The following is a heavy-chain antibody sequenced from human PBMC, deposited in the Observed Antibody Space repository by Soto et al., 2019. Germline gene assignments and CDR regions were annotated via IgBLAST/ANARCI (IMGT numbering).Heavy chain of an antibody. CDR3: ARVPAYYDFWSGYPKVGYGMDV. D-gene: IGHD3-3*01. J-gene: IGHJ6*02. V-gene: IGHV1-69*13. CDR1: GGTFSSYA. Sequence: SVKVSCKASGGTFSSYAISWVRQAPGQGLEWMGGIIPIFGTANYAQKFQGRVTITADESTSTAYMELSSLRSEDTAVYYCARVPAYYDFWSGYPKVGYGMDVWGQGTTVTVSS. CDR2: IIPIFGTA.